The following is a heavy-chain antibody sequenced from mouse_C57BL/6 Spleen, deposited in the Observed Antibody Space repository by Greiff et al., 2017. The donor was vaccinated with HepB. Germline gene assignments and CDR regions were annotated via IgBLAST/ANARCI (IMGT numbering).Heavy chain of an antibody. CDR3: ARGETGWYFDV. V-gene: IGHV1-82*01. CDR1: GYAFSSSW. Sequence: QVQLQQSGPELVKPGASVKISCKASGYAFSSSWMNWVKQRPGKGLEWIGRIYPGDGDTNYNGKFKGKATLTADKSSSTAYMQLSSLTSEDSAVYFCARGETGWYFDVWGTGTTVTVSS. CDR2: IYPGDGDT. D-gene: IGHD4-1*01. J-gene: IGHJ1*03.